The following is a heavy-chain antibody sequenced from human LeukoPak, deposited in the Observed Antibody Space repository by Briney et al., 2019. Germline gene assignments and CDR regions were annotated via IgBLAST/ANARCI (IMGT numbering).Heavy chain of an antibody. CDR2: IKQDGSEK. Sequence: GGSLRLSCAASGFTFSSYWMSWVRQAPGKGLEWVANIKQDGSEKYYVDSVKGRFTISRDNAKNSLYLQMNSLRAEDTAVYYCARDSSSWPPVNLFSDHWGQGTLVTVSS. CDR1: GFTFSSYW. J-gene: IGHJ4*02. D-gene: IGHD6-13*01. V-gene: IGHV3-7*01. CDR3: ARDSSSWPPVNLFSDH.